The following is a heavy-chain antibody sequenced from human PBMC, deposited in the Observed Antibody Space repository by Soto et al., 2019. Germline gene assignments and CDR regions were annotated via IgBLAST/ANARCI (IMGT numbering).Heavy chain of an antibody. CDR2: ISYSGST. CDR1: SDSISSYY. D-gene: IGHD6-13*01. Sequence: SETLSLTCTVSSDSISSYYWSWIRQPPGKRLEWIGYISYSGSTDYNPSLKSRVTISGDTSKNQFSLKVSSVTAADTAVYYCARGTSWQLSFDDCGQGTLATVS. V-gene: IGHV4-59*01. CDR3: ARGTSWQLSFDD. J-gene: IGHJ4*02.